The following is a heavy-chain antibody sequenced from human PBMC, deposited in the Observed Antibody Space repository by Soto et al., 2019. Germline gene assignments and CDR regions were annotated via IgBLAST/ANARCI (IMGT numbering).Heavy chain of an antibody. V-gene: IGHV3-11*06. CDR2: ISSTSSFT. CDR1: GFTFSDSY. Sequence: QVQLVESGGGLVKPGGSLRLSCVASGFTFSDSYMSWVRQAPGKGLEWVSYISSTSSFTDYAESVKGRFIISRDNAKNSLFLQMNSLSAEDTALYYCARRDGYNYFDFWGQGTLVSVSS. D-gene: IGHD5-12*01. J-gene: IGHJ4*02. CDR3: ARRDGYNYFDF.